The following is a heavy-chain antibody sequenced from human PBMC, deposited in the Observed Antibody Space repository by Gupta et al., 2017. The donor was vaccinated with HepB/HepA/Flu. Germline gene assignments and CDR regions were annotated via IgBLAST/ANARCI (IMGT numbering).Heavy chain of an antibody. D-gene: IGHD3-16*01. CDR1: GYTFTTYG. Sequence: QDRLVQSGAGVRMPGASVPVACKASGYTFTTYGISWVRQARGKGLEWVAGNNPDNGNKNYAEKVHVRVTVTTAKSTNKLYMNLRDLTYDDTYFYYCVPEGDIGPFDVWGQGTTVTVSS. J-gene: IGHJ3*01. CDR2: NNPDNGNK. V-gene: IGHV1-18*01. CDR3: VPEGDIGPFDV.